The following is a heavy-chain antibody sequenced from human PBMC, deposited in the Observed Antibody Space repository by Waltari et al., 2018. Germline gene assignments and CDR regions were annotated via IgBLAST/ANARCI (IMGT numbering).Heavy chain of an antibody. CDR2: INHSGST. CDR1: GGSFGGYY. J-gene: IGHJ2*01. D-gene: IGHD6-6*01. Sequence: QVQLQQWGAGLLKPSETLSLTCAVYGGSFGGYYWRWIRQPQGQGLEWIGEINHSGSTNYNPSLKCRVTISVDTSKNQFSLKLSSVTAADTAVYYCARALKPGFRAASRRYFDLWGRGTLVTVSS. CDR3: ARALKPGFRAASRRYFDL. V-gene: IGHV4-34*01.